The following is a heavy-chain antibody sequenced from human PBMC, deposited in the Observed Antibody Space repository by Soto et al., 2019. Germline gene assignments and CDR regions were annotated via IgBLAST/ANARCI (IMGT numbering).Heavy chain of an antibody. J-gene: IGHJ4*02. V-gene: IGHV3-23*01. Sequence: GGSLRLSCAASGFTFSSYAMSWVRQAPGKGLEWVSAIGAGGGSTFYADSVKGRFTISRDNSKNTLYLQMNSLGAGDTAVYHCARRGGSGYTYGLYYFDYWGQGTVVTVLL. D-gene: IGHD5-18*01. CDR2: IGAGGGST. CDR3: ARRGGSGYTYGLYYFDY. CDR1: GFTFSSYA.